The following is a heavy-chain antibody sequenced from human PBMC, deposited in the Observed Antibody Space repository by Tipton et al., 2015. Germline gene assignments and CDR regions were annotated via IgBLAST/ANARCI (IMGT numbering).Heavy chain of an antibody. D-gene: IGHD1-26*01. CDR2: MSPFFGTA. Sequence: QSGPEVKKPGSSVKVSCKASGGTFSSFAISWVRQAPGQGLEWMGEMSPFFGTANYAQTLQGRVTITADKSTSTAYMELSSLTSEDTAVYYCARGHSGSYRTRGMDVWGQGTTVTVSS. V-gene: IGHV1-69*06. CDR3: ARGHSGSYRTRGMDV. CDR1: GGTFSSFA. J-gene: IGHJ6*02.